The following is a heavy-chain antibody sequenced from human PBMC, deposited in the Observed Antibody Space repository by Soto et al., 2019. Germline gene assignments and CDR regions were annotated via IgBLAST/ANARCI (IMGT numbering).Heavy chain of an antibody. CDR2: ISWNSAVI. Sequence: PGGSLRLSCAASGFTFDDYAMHWVRQAPGKGLEWVSGISWNSAVIHYADSVKGRFTISRDNAKDSLYLQMNSLSAEDTALYYCAKSRSYNGYLKAWGQGNLVTVSS. D-gene: IGHD5-12*01. CDR3: AKSRSYNGYLKA. J-gene: IGHJ5*02. CDR1: GFTFDDYA. V-gene: IGHV3-9*01.